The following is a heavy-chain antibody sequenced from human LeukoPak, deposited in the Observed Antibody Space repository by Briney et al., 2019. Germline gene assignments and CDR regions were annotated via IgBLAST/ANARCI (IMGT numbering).Heavy chain of an antibody. CDR2: IIPIFGTT. D-gene: IGHD6-13*01. V-gene: IGHV1-69*06. CDR3: ARVVGLTGYSSSWYSGYYYYMDV. CDR1: GGTFSSYA. J-gene: IGHJ6*03. Sequence: SVKVSCKASGGTFSSYAFSWVRQAPGQGLEWMGGIIPIFGTTNYAQKFQDRVTITADKSTSTAYMELSSLRSEDTAVYYCARVVGLTGYSSSWYSGYYYYMDVWGKGTTVTVSS.